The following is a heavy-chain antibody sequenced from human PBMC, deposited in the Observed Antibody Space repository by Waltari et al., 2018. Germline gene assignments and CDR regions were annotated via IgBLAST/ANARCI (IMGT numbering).Heavy chain of an antibody. J-gene: IGHJ5*02. Sequence: VQLVESGGGLVQPGGSLRLSCAASGFIFSNYWMHWLRQAPGKGLEWIGYIYYSGSTNYNPSLKSRVTISVDTSKNQVSLKLSSVTAADTAVYYCARGITMVRGVIPRHWFDPWGQGTLVTVSS. CDR3: ARGITMVRGVIPRHWFDP. CDR1: GFIFSNYW. D-gene: IGHD3-10*01. V-gene: IGHV4-59*01. CDR2: IYYSGST.